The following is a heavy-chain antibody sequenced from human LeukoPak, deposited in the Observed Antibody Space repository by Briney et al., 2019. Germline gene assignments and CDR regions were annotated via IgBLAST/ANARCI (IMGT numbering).Heavy chain of an antibody. J-gene: IGHJ4*02. CDR2: IKSKTDSGTT. V-gene: IGHV3-15*01. D-gene: IGHD2-2*01. Sequence: GGPLRLSCAASGFTFRNAWMSWVRQAPGKGLEWVGRIKSKTDSGTTDYAAPVKGRFTISRDDSKNTLYLQMNSLKFEDTAVYYCTTAPAQSDYWGQGTLVTVSS. CDR3: TTAPAQSDY. CDR1: GFTFRNAW.